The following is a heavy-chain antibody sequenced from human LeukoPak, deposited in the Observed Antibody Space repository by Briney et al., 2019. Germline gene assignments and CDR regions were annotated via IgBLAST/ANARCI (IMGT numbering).Heavy chain of an antibody. D-gene: IGHD6-6*01. CDR3: ARDSIAARRGYYYGMDV. CDR1: GGSISSYY. CDR2: IYYSGST. Sequence: SETLSLTCTVSGGSISSYYWSWIRQPPGKGLEWIGYIYYSGSTNYNPSLKSRVTISVDTSKNQFSLKLSSVTAADTAVYYCARDSIAARRGYYYGMDVWGQGTTVTVSS. V-gene: IGHV4-59*12. J-gene: IGHJ6*02.